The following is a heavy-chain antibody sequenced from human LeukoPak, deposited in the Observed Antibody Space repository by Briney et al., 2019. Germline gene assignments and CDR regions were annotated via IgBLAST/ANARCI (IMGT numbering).Heavy chain of an antibody. Sequence: ASVKVSCKASGGTFSSYAISWVRQAPGQGLEWMGGIIPIFGTANYAQKFQGRVTITADESTSTAYMELSSLRSEDTAVHYCAGGTRGRDWNGGYWGQGTLVTVPS. CDR2: IIPIFGTA. CDR1: GGTFSSYA. CDR3: AGGTRGRDWNGGY. V-gene: IGHV1-69*13. J-gene: IGHJ4*02. D-gene: IGHD1-1*01.